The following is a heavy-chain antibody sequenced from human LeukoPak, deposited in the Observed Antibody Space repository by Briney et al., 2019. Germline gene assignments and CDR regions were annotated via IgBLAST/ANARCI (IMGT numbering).Heavy chain of an antibody. CDR1: GYTFTGYY. CDR2: IIPIFGTA. D-gene: IGHD6-13*01. Sequence: GASVKVSCKASGYTFTGYYMHWVRQAPGQGLEWMGGIIPIFGTANYAQKFQGRVTITTDESTSTAYMELSSLRSEDTAVYYCARGLEYSSSGGPMAAFDIWGQGTMVTVSS. J-gene: IGHJ3*02. V-gene: IGHV1-69*05. CDR3: ARGLEYSSSGGPMAAFDI.